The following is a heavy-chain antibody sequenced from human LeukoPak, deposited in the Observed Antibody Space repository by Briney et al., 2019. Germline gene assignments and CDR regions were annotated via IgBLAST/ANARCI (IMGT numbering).Heavy chain of an antibody. Sequence: KPGGSLRLSCAASGFTFSDYYMSWIRQAPGKGLEWVSYISSSGSTIYYADSVKGRFTISRDNAKNSLYLQMNSLRAEDTAVYYCARQGDDSSGYYSRYAFDIWGQGTMVTVSS. CDR3: ARQGDDSSGYYSRYAFDI. D-gene: IGHD3-22*01. J-gene: IGHJ3*02. CDR1: GFTFSDYY. V-gene: IGHV3-11*04. CDR2: ISSSGSTI.